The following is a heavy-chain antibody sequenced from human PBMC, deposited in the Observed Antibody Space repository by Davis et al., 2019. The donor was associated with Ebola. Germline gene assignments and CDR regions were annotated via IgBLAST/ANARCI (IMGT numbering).Heavy chain of an antibody. CDR2: INPNSGGT. J-gene: IGHJ6*02. CDR1: AYTFTGYY. CDR3: ARDGSGQLGAQYYYYYGMDV. Sequence: AASLKVSCNASAYTFTGYYMHWVRQAPGQGLEWMGWINPNSGGTNYAQKFQGWVTMTRDTSISTAYMELRRLRSDDTAVYYCARDGSGQLGAQYYYYYGMDVWGQGTTVTVPS. V-gene: IGHV1-2*04. D-gene: IGHD6-6*01.